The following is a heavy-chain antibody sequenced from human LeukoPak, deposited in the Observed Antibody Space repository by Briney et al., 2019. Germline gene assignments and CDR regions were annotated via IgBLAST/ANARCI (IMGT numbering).Heavy chain of an antibody. CDR3: ARDFYGSRPGAFDY. V-gene: IGHV1-8*02. J-gene: IGHJ4*02. D-gene: IGHD3-10*01. CDR1: GYTFTSYD. CDR2: MNPNSAAS. Sequence: VASVKVSCKASGYTFTSYDINWVRQATGQGLEWMGWMNPNSAASHYAQKFQDRVTMTSDTSINMAYMELRSLRSDDTAVYYCARDFYGSRPGAFDYWGQGTLITVSS.